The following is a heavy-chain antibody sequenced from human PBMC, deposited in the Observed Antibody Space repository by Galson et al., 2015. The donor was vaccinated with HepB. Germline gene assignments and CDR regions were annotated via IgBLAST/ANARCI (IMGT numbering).Heavy chain of an antibody. D-gene: IGHD3-9*01. CDR2: ISSSSSYI. Sequence: SLRLSCAVSGFTFSSYRMNWVRQAPGKGLEWVSSISSSSSYIYYADSVKGRFTISRDNAKNSLYLQMNSLRAEDTAVYYCARDNLYYDIFTGHYIERSTNFDYWGQGTLVTVSS. J-gene: IGHJ4*02. V-gene: IGHV3-21*01. CDR1: GFTFSSYR. CDR3: ARDNLYYDIFTGHYIERSTNFDY.